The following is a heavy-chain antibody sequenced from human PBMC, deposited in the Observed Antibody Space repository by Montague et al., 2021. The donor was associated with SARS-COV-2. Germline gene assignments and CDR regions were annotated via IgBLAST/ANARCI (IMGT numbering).Heavy chain of an antibody. CDR2: INHSGST. J-gene: IGHJ6*02. D-gene: IGHD2-15*01. CDR3: ARGSGCSGGSCYSEWEPHYCYGMDD. V-gene: IGHV4-34*01. CDR1: GGSFSGYY. Sequence: SETLSLTCAVSGGSFSGYYWSWIRQPPRKGLEWIGEINHSGSTTYNPSPNSRVTISVDTSKNQYSLKLRSVTAADTAVYYCARGSGCSGGSCYSEWEPHYCYGMDDWGQGTMVTVSS.